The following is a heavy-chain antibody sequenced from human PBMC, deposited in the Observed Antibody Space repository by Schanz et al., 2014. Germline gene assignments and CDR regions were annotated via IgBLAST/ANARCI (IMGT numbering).Heavy chain of an antibody. J-gene: IGHJ4*02. CDR2: INTGSNYI. Sequence: QVHLLESGGGLVEPGGSLRLSCAASGFSFSDYYMSWIRQAPGKGLEWISFINTGSNYINYADSVKGRFTISRDNSKSTLYVEMNSLRVEDTAVYYCAKTVCPDETQTFGSWGRGTLVTVSS. CDR1: GFSFSDYY. CDR3: AKTVCPDETQTFGS. V-gene: IGHV3-11*03. D-gene: IGHD3-16*01.